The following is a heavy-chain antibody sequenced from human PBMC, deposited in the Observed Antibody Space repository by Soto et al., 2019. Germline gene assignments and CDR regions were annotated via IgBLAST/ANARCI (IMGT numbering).Heavy chain of an antibody. CDR1: GFTFSSYA. V-gene: IGHV3-23*01. CDR2: ISAGGGST. D-gene: IGHD1-26*01. J-gene: IGHJ4*02. CDR3: VEGATYFDY. Sequence: PGGSLRLSCAASGFTFSSYAMSWVRQAPGKGLEWVSAISAGGGSTYYADSVKGRFTMSRDNSKNTLYLQMNSLRAEDTAVYYCVEGATYFDYWGQGTLVTVSS.